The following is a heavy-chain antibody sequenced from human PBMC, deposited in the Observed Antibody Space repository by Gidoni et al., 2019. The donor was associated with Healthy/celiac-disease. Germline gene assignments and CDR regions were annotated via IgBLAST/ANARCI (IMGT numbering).Heavy chain of an antibody. J-gene: IGHJ3*02. CDR3: ARARDDAFDI. CDR2: IYYSGST. Sequence: LEWIGYIYYSGSTNYNPSLKSRVTISVDTSKNQFSRKLSSVTAADTAVYYCARARDDAFDIWGQGTMVTVSS. V-gene: IGHV4-59*01. D-gene: IGHD3-10*01.